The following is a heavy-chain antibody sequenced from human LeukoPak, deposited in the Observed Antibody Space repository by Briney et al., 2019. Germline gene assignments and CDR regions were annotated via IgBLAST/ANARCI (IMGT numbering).Heavy chain of an antibody. CDR1: GFVFDDYG. J-gene: IGHJ4*02. Sequence: PGGSLRLSCAASGFVFDDYGMSWVRQVSGKGLEWVSGINWNGGRPYYADSVKGRFTISRDNAKNSLFLEMNNLRAEDTGLYQCVRSRAQGLFDYWGQGTLVTVSS. CDR3: VRSRAQGLFDY. V-gene: IGHV3-20*01. CDR2: INWNGGRP. D-gene: IGHD3-10*01.